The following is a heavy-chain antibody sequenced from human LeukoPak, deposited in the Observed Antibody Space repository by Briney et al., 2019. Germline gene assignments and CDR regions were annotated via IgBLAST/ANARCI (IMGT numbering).Heavy chain of an antibody. V-gene: IGHV3-7*01. Sequence: PGGSLRLSCAASGFTFSSYSMNWVRQAPGKGLEWVANIRQDGSDKYYVDSVKGRFTLSRDNAKNSLYLKMNSLRAEDTAVYYCARDGGSAMPFDYWGQGTLVTVSS. J-gene: IGHJ4*02. CDR3: ARDGGSAMPFDY. CDR1: GFTFSSYS. CDR2: IRQDGSDK. D-gene: IGHD2-2*01.